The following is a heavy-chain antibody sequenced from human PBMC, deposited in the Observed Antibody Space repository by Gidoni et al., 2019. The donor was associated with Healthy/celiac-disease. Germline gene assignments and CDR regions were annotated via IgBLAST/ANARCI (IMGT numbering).Heavy chain of an antibody. CDR2: MNPNSGNT. D-gene: IGHD3-22*01. CDR1: GYTFTSYD. Sequence: QVQLVQSGAEVKKPGASVKVSCKASGYTFTSYDINWVRQATGQGLEWMGWMNPNSGNTGYAQKFQGRVTMTRNTSISTAYMELSSLRSEDTAVYYCARAPSGYGRDYYYGMDVWGQGTTVTVSS. CDR3: ARAPSGYGRDYYYGMDV. J-gene: IGHJ6*02. V-gene: IGHV1-8*01.